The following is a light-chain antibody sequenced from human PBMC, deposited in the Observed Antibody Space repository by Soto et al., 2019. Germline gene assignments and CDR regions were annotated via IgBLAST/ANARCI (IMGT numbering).Light chain of an antibody. CDR3: QHYNSYSEA. CDR2: GAS. Sequence: EIVLTQSPGTLSLSPGERATLSCRASQSIPNNYLAWYQQKPGQAPRLLIYGASVRATGVPARFSGSGSGTEFTLTISSLQPDDFATYYCQHYNSYSEAFGQGTKVDIK. J-gene: IGKJ1*01. V-gene: IGKV3-20*01. CDR1: QSIPNNY.